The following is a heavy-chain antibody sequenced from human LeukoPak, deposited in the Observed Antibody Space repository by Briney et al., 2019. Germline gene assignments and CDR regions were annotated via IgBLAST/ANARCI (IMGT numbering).Heavy chain of an antibody. V-gene: IGHV6-1*01. J-gene: IGHJ4*02. CDR2: TYYRAKWYN. CDR1: GDSASSYSAG. CDR3: GRDRGAAIGH. D-gene: IGHD5-18*01. Sequence: SQTPSLACAISGDSASSYSAGWNWIRQSPSSGLEWLGRTYYRAKWYNEYALSVRSRITISPDTSKNQVSLQLNSVAPDDTAFYYCGRDRGAAIGHWGQGTLVTVSS.